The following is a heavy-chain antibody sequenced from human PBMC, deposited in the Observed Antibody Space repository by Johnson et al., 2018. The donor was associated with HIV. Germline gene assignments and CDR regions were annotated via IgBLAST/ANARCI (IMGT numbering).Heavy chain of an antibody. D-gene: IGHD3-22*01. Sequence: QVQLVESGGGVVQPGRSLRLSCAASGFTFSSYGMHWVRQAPAKGLEWVAFISYDGSDKYYADSVKGRLTISRDNSKNTLYLQMNSLRAEDTAVHYCAKVRYYDRDAFDIWGQGTMVTVSS. CDR2: ISYDGSDK. CDR3: AKVRYYDRDAFDI. V-gene: IGHV3-30*18. CDR1: GFTFSSYG. J-gene: IGHJ3*02.